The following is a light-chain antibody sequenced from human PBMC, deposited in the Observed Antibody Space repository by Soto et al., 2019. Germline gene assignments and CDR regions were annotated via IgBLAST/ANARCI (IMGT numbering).Light chain of an antibody. CDR1: SSDVGAYNY. Sequence: QSVLTQPPSASGSPGQSVTISCTGTSSDVGAYNYVSWYQQHAGKAPKLVIYEVTKRPSGVPDRFSGSKSANTASLTVAGLQAEYDADYYSSSLAASNTWVYGGGTKLTVL. V-gene: IGLV2-8*01. J-gene: IGLJ3*02. CDR2: EVT. CDR3: SSLAASNTWV.